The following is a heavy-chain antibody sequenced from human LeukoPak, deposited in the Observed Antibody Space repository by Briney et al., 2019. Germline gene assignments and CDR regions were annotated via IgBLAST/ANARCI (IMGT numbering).Heavy chain of an antibody. Sequence: GASVKVPCKASGYTFSGYYIHRVRQAPGQGLQWMGWIDPRSGGTNYAQKFKGRLTMTRDTSISTVYMELSSLRSDDTAVYYCARDSPPGGLRFLEWFPHVSFYEYWGQGILVTVSS. CDR1: GYTFSGYY. D-gene: IGHD3-3*01. V-gene: IGHV1-2*02. CDR3: ARDSPPGGLRFLEWFPHVSFYEY. CDR2: IDPRSGGT. J-gene: IGHJ4*02.